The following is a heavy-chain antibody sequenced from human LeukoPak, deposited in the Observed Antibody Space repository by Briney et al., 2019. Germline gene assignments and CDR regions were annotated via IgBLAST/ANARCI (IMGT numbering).Heavy chain of an antibody. J-gene: IGHJ6*02. Sequence: AASVKVSCKASGYTFTSYDINWVRQATGQGLEWMGWMNPNSGNTGYAQKFQGRVTMTRNTSISTAYMELSSLRSEDTAVYYCATKEATNYHYYYGMDVWGQGTTVTVSS. CDR1: GYTFTSYD. CDR3: ATKEATNYHYYYGMDV. CDR2: MNPNSGNT. V-gene: IGHV1-8*01. D-gene: IGHD1-26*01.